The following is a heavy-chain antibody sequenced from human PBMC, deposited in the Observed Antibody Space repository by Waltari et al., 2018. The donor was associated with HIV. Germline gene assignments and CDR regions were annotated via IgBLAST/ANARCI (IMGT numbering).Heavy chain of an antibody. V-gene: IGHV4-59*01. D-gene: IGHD5-12*01. J-gene: IGHJ4*02. Sequence: QVQLQESGPGLVKPSETLSLTCTVSGGSISSYYWSWIRQPPGKGLEWIGYIYYSGSTNYHPSLKSRVTISVDTSKNQFSLKLSSVTAADTAVYYCARQLYSGYDALDYWGQGTLVTVSS. CDR1: GGSISSYY. CDR2: IYYSGST. CDR3: ARQLYSGYDALDY.